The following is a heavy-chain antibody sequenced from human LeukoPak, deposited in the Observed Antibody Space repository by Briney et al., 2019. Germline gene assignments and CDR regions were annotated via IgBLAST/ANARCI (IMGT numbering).Heavy chain of an antibody. Sequence: SETLSLTCTVSGGSISSGSYYWSWIRLLPGKGLEWIGYIYYSGNTYYNPSLKTRFTISLDTSKNQFSLKLTSVTAADTAVYYCARVPDSSGYYSAAFDIWGHGTMVTVSS. D-gene: IGHD3-22*01. J-gene: IGHJ3*02. CDR1: GGSISSGSYY. CDR2: IYYSGNT. V-gene: IGHV4-31*03. CDR3: ARVPDSSGYYSAAFDI.